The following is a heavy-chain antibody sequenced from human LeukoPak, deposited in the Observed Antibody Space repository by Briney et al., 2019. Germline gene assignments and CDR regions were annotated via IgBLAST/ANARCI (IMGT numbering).Heavy chain of an antibody. CDR2: MNPNSGNT. CDR1: GYTFTSYD. Sequence: ASVKVSCKASGYTFTSYDINWVRQATGQGLEWMGWMNPNSGNTGYAQKFQGRVTMTRNTSISTAYMELSSLSSEDTAVYYCARAERGYSGYEFDYWGQGTLVTVSS. V-gene: IGHV1-8*01. D-gene: IGHD5-12*01. CDR3: ARAERGYSGYEFDY. J-gene: IGHJ4*02.